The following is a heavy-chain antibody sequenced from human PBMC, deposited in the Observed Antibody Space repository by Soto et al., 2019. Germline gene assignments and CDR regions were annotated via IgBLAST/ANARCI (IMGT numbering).Heavy chain of an antibody. CDR1: GYTFTSYY. V-gene: IGHV1-46*01. CDR3: ARGHPRDGYNQLYYGMDV. D-gene: IGHD5-12*01. CDR2: INPSGGST. Sequence: ASVKVSCKASGYTFTSYYMHWVRQAPGQGLEWMGIINPSGGSTSYAQKFQGRVTMTRDTSTSTVYMELSSLRSEDTAVYYCARGHPRDGYNQLYYGMDVWGQGTTVTSP. J-gene: IGHJ6*02.